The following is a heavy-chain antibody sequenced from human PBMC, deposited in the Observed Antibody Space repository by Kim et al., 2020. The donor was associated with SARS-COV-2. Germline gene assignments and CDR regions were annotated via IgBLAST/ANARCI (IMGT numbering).Heavy chain of an antibody. V-gene: IGHV2-70*01. CDR3: ARGLGYSSSSLFDY. CDR1: GFSLSTSGMC. CDR2: IDWDDDK. Sequence: SGPTLVNPTQTLTLTCTFSGFSLSTSGMCVSWIRQPPGKALEWLALIDWDDDKYYSTSLKTRLTISKDTSKNQVVLTMTNMDPVDTATYYCARGLGYSSSSLFDYWGQGTLVTVSS. J-gene: IGHJ4*02. D-gene: IGHD6-6*01.